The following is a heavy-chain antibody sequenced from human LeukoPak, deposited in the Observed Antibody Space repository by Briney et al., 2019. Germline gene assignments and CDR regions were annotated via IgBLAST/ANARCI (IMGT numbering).Heavy chain of an antibody. CDR1: GGSISSGSYY. D-gene: IGHD6-6*01. CDR3: ARFSIAAPGGFDY. Sequence: TPSETLSLTCTVSGGSISSGSYYWSWIRQPAGKGLEWIGRIYTSGSTNYNPSLKSRVTISVDTSKNQFSLKLSSVTAADTAVYYCARFSIAAPGGFDYWGQGTLVTVSS. CDR2: IYTSGST. V-gene: IGHV4-61*02. J-gene: IGHJ4*02.